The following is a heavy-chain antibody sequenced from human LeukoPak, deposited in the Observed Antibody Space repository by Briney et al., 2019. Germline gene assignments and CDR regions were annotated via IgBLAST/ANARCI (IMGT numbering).Heavy chain of an antibody. V-gene: IGHV1-69*05. CDR3: ARDEPAAITGGGWFDP. D-gene: IGHD2-2*02. CDR2: IIPIFGTA. CDR1: GGTFSGYA. J-gene: IGHJ5*02. Sequence: SVKFSCKASGGTFSGYAISWVRQAPGQGLEWMGGIIPIFGTANYAQKFQGRVTITTDESTSTAYMELSSLRSEDTAVYYCARDEPAAITGGGWFDPWGQGTLVTVSS.